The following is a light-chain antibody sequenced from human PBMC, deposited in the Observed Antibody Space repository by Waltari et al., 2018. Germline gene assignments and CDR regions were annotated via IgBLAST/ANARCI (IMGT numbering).Light chain of an antibody. CDR3: QSTDNSGTYVV. Sequence: SYELTQPPSVSVSPGQTARITCSGDALPRHYSFWYQQRSGQAPVLVINKDTERPSGIPERFSGSSSGTRVTLTISGVQAQDEADYYCQSTDNSGTYVVFGGGTKLTVL. CDR1: ALPRHY. J-gene: IGLJ2*01. CDR2: KDT. V-gene: IGLV3-25*03.